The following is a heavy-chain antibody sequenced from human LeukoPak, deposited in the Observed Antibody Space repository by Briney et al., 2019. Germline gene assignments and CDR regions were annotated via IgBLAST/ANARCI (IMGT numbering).Heavy chain of an antibody. CDR2: IYYSGST. CDR3: ARLCYFWSDAYFDY. CDR1: GGSISSSSYY. V-gene: IGHV4-39*01. Sequence: PSETLSLTCTVSGGSISSSSYYWGWIRQPPGKGLEWIGSIYYSGSTYYNPSLKSRVTISVDTSKNQFSLKLNSVTAADTAVYYCARLCYFWSDAYFDYWGQGTLVTVSS. D-gene: IGHD3-3*01. J-gene: IGHJ4*02.